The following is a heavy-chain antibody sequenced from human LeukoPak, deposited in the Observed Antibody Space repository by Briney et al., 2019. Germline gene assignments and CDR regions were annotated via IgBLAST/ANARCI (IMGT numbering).Heavy chain of an antibody. V-gene: IGHV4-39*07. J-gene: IGHJ3*02. Sequence: SETLSLTCTVSGGSISRSRDYWGWIRQPPGKGLEWIGSIYYSGSTYYNPSLKSRVTISVDTSKNQFSLKLSSVTAADTAVYYCACLTTADAFDIWGQGTMVTVSS. CDR1: GGSISRSRDY. CDR3: ACLTTADAFDI. CDR2: IYYSGST. D-gene: IGHD3-22*01.